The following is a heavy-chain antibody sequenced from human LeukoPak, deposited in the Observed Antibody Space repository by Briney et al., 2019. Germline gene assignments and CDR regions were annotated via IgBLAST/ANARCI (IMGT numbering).Heavy chain of an antibody. D-gene: IGHD3-16*02. CDR1: GGSFSAYY. V-gene: IGHV4-34*01. CDR2: INHSGST. Sequence: PSETLSLTCAVYGGSFSAYYWSWIRQPPGKGLEWIGEINHSGSTNYNPSLKSRVTISIDTSKNQFSLEMSSVTAADTAVYYCARLNTRYTVWAWGQGTLVSVSS. J-gene: IGHJ5*02. CDR3: ARLNTRYTVWA.